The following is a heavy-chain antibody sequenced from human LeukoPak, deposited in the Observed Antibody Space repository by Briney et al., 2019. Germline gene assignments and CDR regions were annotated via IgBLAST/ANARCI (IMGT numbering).Heavy chain of an antibody. D-gene: IGHD4-23*01. Sequence: SETLSLTCTVSGGSISSSSYYWGWIRQPPGKGLEWIGSIYYSGSTYYNPSLKSRVTISVDTSKNQFSLKLSSVTAADTAVYYCARDLAPSTTVVTRWSGWYFDLWGRGTLVTVSS. CDR2: IYYSGST. J-gene: IGHJ2*01. V-gene: IGHV4-39*07. CDR1: GGSISSSSYY. CDR3: ARDLAPSTTVVTRWSGWYFDL.